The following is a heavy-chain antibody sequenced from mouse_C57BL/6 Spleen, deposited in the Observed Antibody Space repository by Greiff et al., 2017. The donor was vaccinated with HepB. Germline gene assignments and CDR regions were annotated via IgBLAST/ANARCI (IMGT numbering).Heavy chain of an antibody. J-gene: IGHJ2*01. CDR3: TRPIYYGNSYFDY. Sequence: EVKLMESGGGLVQPGGSMKLSCAASGFTFSDAWMDWVRQSPEKGLEWVAEIRNKANNHATYYAESVKGRFTISRDDSKSSVYLQMNSLRAEDTGIYYCTRPIYYGNSYFDYWGQGTTLTVSS. V-gene: IGHV6-6*01. CDR1: GFTFSDAW. CDR2: IRNKANNHAT. D-gene: IGHD2-1*01.